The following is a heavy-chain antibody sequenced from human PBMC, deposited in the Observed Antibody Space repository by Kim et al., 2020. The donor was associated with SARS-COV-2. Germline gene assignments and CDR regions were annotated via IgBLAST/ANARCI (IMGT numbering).Heavy chain of an antibody. CDR3: SKGRTINTGRISDS. CDR2: INDGGTNT. J-gene: IGHJ5*01. Sequence: GGSLRLSCTASGFTFNLYAMTWVRQAPGKGLEWVSTINDGGTNTYYVDSVKGCFTISRDNSKDTLYLQRNSLRAEDTALYYCSKGRTINTGRISDSLGRGTLVTVSS. D-gene: IGHD3-10*01. CDR1: GFTFNLYA. V-gene: IGHV3-23*01.